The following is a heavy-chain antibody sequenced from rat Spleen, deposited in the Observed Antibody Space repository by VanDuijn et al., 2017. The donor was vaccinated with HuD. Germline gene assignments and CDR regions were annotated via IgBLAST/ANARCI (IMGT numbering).Heavy chain of an antibody. CDR2: ISTGGDNT. Sequence: EVQLVESGGGLVQPGRSLKLSCAASGFTFSDYDMAWVRQAPTKGLEWIASISTGGDNTYYRDSVKGRFTISRDDTKNTQYLQMDSLGSEDTATYYGTRPGGLRNWFAYWGQGTLVTVSS. J-gene: IGHJ3*01. CDR1: GFTFSDYD. D-gene: IGHD1-11*01. V-gene: IGHV5S13*01. CDR3: TRPGGLRNWFAY.